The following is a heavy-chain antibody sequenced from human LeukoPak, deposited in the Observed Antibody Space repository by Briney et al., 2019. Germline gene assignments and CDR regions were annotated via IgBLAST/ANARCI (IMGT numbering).Heavy chain of an antibody. Sequence: SETLSLTCTVSGGSFNSFFWSWIRQPPGKGLEWIGYIYTSGNTYYSPSLKSRVTISLDTSKNQLSLRLISVTAADTAVYYCARRGTWFDPWGQGTLVTVSS. D-gene: IGHD3-10*01. CDR1: GGSFNSFF. J-gene: IGHJ5*02. V-gene: IGHV4-4*09. CDR3: ARRGTWFDP. CDR2: IYTSGNT.